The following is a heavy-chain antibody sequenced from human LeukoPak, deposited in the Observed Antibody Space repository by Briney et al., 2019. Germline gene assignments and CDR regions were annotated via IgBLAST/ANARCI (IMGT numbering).Heavy chain of an antibody. V-gene: IGHV1-2*02. CDR3: ARRSYYRRENGMDV. D-gene: IGHD1-26*01. CDR2: INPNSGGT. J-gene: IGHJ6*02. Sequence: ASVKVSCKASGYTFTGYFMHWVRQAPGQGLEWMGWINPNSGGTNYAQKFQGRVTMTRDTSISTAYMELSRLRSDDTAVYYCARRSYYRRENGMDVWGQGTTVTVSS. CDR1: GYTFTGYF.